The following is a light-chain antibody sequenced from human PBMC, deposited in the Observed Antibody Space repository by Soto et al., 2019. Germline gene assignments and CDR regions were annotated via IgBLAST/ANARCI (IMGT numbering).Light chain of an antibody. Sequence: DIVMTQSPDTLSVSPGDTATLSCRASESVSHYLAWYQQKPGQPPRLLIYHASIRATGIPARFSGSGSGTEFTLTISSLLSEDFAVYYCQEYDNRPPWTFGQGTRVEIK. CDR1: ESVSHY. CDR2: HAS. J-gene: IGKJ1*01. V-gene: IGKV3-15*01. CDR3: QEYDNRPPWT.